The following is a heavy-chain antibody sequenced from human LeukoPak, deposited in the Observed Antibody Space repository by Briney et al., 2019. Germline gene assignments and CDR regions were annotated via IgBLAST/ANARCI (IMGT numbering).Heavy chain of an antibody. CDR2: INTNTGNP. Sequence: GASVKVSCKASGYTFTSYAMNWVRQAPGQGLEWMGWINTNTGNPTYAQGFTGRFVFSLDTSVSTAYLQISSLKAEDTAVYYCAKDPGTAVTTSTYFDYWGQGTLVTVSS. V-gene: IGHV7-4-1*02. CDR3: AKDPGTAVTTSTYFDY. J-gene: IGHJ4*02. CDR1: GYTFTSYA. D-gene: IGHD4-17*01.